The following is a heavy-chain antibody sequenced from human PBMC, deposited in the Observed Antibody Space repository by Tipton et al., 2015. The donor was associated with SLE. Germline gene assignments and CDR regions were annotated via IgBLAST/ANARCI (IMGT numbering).Heavy chain of an antibody. V-gene: IGHV4-34*01. Sequence: TLSLTCTVDGESLSGHYWIWIRQPPGKGLEWIGDINHSGRIDYNPSLMSRVTISEATSTNQFSLTLTSVTAADTAVYYCARAIRFFDPWGQGALVTVSS. J-gene: IGHJ5*02. D-gene: IGHD2-2*02. CDR3: ARAIRFFDP. CDR2: INHSGRI. CDR1: GESLSGHY.